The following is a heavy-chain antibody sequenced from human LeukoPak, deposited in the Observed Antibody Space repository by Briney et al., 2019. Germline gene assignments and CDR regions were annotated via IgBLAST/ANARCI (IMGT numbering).Heavy chain of an antibody. CDR3: ARDERLLSFLK. CDR1: GFTFSDYY. D-gene: IGHD3-3*01. J-gene: IGHJ4*02. CDR2: ISSDTDTM. Sequence: PGGSLRLSCAASGFTFSDYYMSWIRQAPGKGLEWVAYISSDTDTMYYADSVKGRFTISRDNSKNTLYLQMNSLRAEDTAIYYCARDERLLSFLKWGQGTLVTVSS. V-gene: IGHV3-11*01.